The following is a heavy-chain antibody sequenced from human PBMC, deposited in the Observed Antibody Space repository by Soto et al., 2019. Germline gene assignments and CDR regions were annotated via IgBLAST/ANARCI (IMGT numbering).Heavy chain of an antibody. CDR1: GFTFSSYA. D-gene: IGHD3-9*01. J-gene: IGHJ5*02. V-gene: IGHV3-23*01. CDR3: AKAPLPLRYFDWFLDTLDP. CDR2: ISGSGGST. Sequence: GGSLRLSCAASGFTFSSYAMSWVRQAPGKGLEWVSAISGSGGSTYYADSVKGRFTISRDNSKNTLYLQMNSLRAEDTAVYYCAKAPLPLRYFDWFLDTLDPWGQGTLVTVSS.